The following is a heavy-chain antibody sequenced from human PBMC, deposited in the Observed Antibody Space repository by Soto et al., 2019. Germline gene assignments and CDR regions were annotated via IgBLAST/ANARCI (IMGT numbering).Heavy chain of an antibody. Sequence: LSLTCPVSGGSISSGSYYWSWIRQPPGKGLEWIGYLYYSGDTNYSPSLKSRVTISVDTSKNQFSLNLSSVTAADTAVYFCARTKERQYQLLFDYWGQGSLVTVSS. CDR3: ARTKERQYQLLFDY. J-gene: IGHJ4*02. CDR1: GGSISSGSYY. D-gene: IGHD2-2*01. CDR2: LYYSGDT. V-gene: IGHV4-61*01.